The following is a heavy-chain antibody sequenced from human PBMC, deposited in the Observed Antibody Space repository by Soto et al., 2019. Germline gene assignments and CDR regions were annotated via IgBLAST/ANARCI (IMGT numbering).Heavy chain of an antibody. J-gene: IGHJ4*02. D-gene: IGHD3-22*01. CDR1: CGSFSGYY. CDR3: ARGRPYYFDSSGYYPRFQY. Sequence: SETLSLTCAVYCGSFSGYYWSWIRQPPGKGLEWIGEINHSGSTNYNPSLKSRVTISVDTSKNQFSLKLSSVTAADTAMYYCARGRPYYFDSSGYYPRFQYWGQGTLVTVSS. CDR2: INHSGST. V-gene: IGHV4-34*01.